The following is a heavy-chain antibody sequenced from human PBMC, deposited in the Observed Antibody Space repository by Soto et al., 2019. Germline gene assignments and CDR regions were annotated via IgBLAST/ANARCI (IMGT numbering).Heavy chain of an antibody. Sequence: EGSLRLSCAASGFTFSDYYMSWIRQAPGKGLEWASYISSSSSYTNYADSVKGRFTISRDNAKNSLYLQMNSLRAEDTAVYYCARDRRDSGYDSFNRGMDVWGQGTTVTVSS. CDR1: GFTFSDYY. J-gene: IGHJ6*02. V-gene: IGHV3-11*06. CDR2: ISSSSSYT. D-gene: IGHD5-12*01. CDR3: ARDRRDSGYDSFNRGMDV.